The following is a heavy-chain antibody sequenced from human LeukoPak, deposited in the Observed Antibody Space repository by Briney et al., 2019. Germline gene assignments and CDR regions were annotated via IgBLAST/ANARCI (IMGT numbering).Heavy chain of an antibody. J-gene: IGHJ3*02. D-gene: IGHD5-12*01. Sequence: SQTLSLTCDISEDSVSSKRAAWNWIRQSPARGLEWLGRTYYRSRWYNEYAEAVKSRVTVNPDTSKNRFSLQLSSVTPEDTAIYYCARDSGMGQDAFDIWGQGTMVTVFS. V-gene: IGHV6-1*01. CDR1: EDSVSSKRAA. CDR2: TYYRSRWYN. CDR3: ARDSGMGQDAFDI.